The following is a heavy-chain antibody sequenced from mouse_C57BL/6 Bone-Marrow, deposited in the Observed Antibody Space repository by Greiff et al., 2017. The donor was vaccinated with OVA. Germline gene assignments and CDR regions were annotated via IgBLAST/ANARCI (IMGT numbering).Heavy chain of an antibody. CDR1: GYTFTSYW. D-gene: IGHD2-2*01. V-gene: IGHV1-52*01. Sequence: QVQLQQPGAELVRPGSSVKLSCKASGYTFTSYWMHWVKQSPIQGLEWIGNIDPSDSETHYNQKFKDKATLTVDKSSSTAYMQLSSLTSEDSAVYYCARMVTTRDWYFDVWGTGTTVTVSS. CDR2: IDPSDSET. J-gene: IGHJ1*03. CDR3: ARMVTTRDWYFDV.